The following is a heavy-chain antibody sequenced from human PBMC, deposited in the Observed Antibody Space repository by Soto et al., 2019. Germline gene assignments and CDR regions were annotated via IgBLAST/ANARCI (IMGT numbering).Heavy chain of an antibody. V-gene: IGHV4-59*01. J-gene: IGHJ4*02. CDR2: IYYSGST. Sequence: SETLSLTCTVSGGSISSYYWSWIRQPPGKGLEWIGYIYYSGSTNYNPSLKSRVTISVDTSKNQFSLKLSSVTAADTAVYYCARVYSGGSRYFDYGGQGPLVTVS. CDR1: GGSISSYY. D-gene: IGHD3-16*01. CDR3: ARVYSGGSRYFDY.